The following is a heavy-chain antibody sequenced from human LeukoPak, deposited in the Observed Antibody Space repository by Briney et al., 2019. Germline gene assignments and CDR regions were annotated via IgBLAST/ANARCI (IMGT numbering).Heavy chain of an antibody. D-gene: IGHD2-2*01. CDR2: ISSSSSYI. V-gene: IGHV3-21*01. CDR1: GFTFSSYS. CDR3: ARDREVVPAAMDNWFDP. Sequence: GGSLRLSCAASGFTFSSYSMNWVRQAPGKGLEWVSSISSSSSYIYYADSVKGRFTISRDNAKNSPYLQMNSLRAEDTAVYYCARDREVVPAAMDNWFDPWGQGTLVTVSS. J-gene: IGHJ5*02.